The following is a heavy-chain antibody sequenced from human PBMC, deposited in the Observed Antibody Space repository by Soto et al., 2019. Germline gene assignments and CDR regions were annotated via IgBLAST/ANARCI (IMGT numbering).Heavy chain of an antibody. D-gene: IGHD3-10*01. J-gene: IGHJ4*02. CDR1: GFTFSSYG. CDR3: AKYHRVLLWFGDHFDY. Sequence: GGSLRLSCAASGFTFSSYGMHWVRQAPGKGLEWVAVISYDGSNKYYADSVKGRFTISRDNSKNTLYLQMNSLRAEDTAVYYCAKYHRVLLWFGDHFDYWGQGTLVTVSS. CDR2: ISYDGSNK. V-gene: IGHV3-30*18.